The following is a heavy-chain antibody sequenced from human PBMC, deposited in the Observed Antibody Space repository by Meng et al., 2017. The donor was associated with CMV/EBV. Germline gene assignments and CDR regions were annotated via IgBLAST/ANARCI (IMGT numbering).Heavy chain of an antibody. J-gene: IGHJ6*02. V-gene: IGHV3-53*01. D-gene: IGHD2-2*01. Sequence: GGSLRLSCAASGFTVSSNYMSWVRQAPGKGLEWVSVIYSGGSTYYADSVKGRFTISRDNSKNTLYLQMNSLRAEDTAVYYCARERVVVAPAATLDYGMDVWGQGTTVTVSS. CDR2: IYSGGST. CDR1: GFTVSSNY. CDR3: ARERVVVAPAATLDYGMDV.